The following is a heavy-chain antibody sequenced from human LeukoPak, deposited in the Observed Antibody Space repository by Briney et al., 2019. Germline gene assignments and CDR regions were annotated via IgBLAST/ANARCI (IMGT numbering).Heavy chain of an antibody. CDR1: GFTFSNYA. V-gene: IGHV3-23*01. J-gene: IGHJ4*02. D-gene: IGHD6-6*01. CDR3: ASGFSSSSYFDY. Sequence: GGSLRLSCAASGFTFSNYAMNWVRQAPGKGLEWVSLISGSTGSTYYADSVKGRFSISRDNSKNTIYLQMNSLRAEDTAVYYCASGFSSSSYFDYWGQGTLVTVSS. CDR2: ISGSTGST.